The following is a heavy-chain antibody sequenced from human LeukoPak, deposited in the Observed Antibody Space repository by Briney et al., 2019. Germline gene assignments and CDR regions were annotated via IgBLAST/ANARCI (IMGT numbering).Heavy chain of an antibody. Sequence: PSETLSLTCTVSGGSISSSSYYWGWIRQPPGKGLEWIGSIYYSGSTYYNPSLKSRVTISVDTSKNQFSLKLSSVTAADTAVYYCARGGDAGGSIGAYSSGWYEIHYYYGMDVWGQGTTVTVSS. D-gene: IGHD6-19*01. CDR3: ARGGDAGGSIGAYSSGWYEIHYYYGMDV. V-gene: IGHV4-39*07. J-gene: IGHJ6*02. CDR1: GGSISSSSYY. CDR2: IYYSGST.